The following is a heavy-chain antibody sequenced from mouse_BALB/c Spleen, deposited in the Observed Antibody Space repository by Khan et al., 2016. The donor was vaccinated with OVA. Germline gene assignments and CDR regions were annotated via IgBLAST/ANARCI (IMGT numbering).Heavy chain of an antibody. CDR3: TRANWEWFAY. V-gene: IGHV5-17*02. J-gene: IGHJ3*01. CDR2: ISSDSNTI. D-gene: IGHD4-1*01. Sequence: EVELVESGGGLVQPGGSRKLSCAASGFSFSSYGMHWVRQAPEKGLEWVAYISSDSNTIYYEDTVKGRFTISRDNHKNTLFLQMTSLRSEDTAMYYCTRANWEWFAYWGQGTLVTVSA. CDR1: GFSFSSYG.